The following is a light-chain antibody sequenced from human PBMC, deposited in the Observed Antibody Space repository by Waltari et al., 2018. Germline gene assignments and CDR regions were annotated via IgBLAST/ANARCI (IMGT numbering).Light chain of an antibody. V-gene: IGLV3-1*01. CDR1: KLGDKY. Sequence: SYELTQPPSVSVSPGQTASITCSGDKLGDKYVSWYQLKPGQSPVLVIYQDSKRPSGLPERFSGSNSRNTATLTISGTQAMDEADYYCQAWDSSTVVFGGGTKLTVL. CDR3: QAWDSSTVV. CDR2: QDS. J-gene: IGLJ2*01.